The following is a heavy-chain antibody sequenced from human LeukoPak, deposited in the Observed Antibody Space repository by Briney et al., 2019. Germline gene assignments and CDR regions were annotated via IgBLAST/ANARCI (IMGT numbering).Heavy chain of an antibody. CDR3: ARGEPAFSSGWYTYYFDY. V-gene: IGHV4-59*01. J-gene: IGHJ4*02. Sequence: SETLSLTCTVSGGSISSYYWSWIRQTPGKGLEWIGYIYYSGTTNYIPSLRSRVAISLDTSKNQFSLKLSSVTAADTAVYYCARGEPAFSSGWYTYYFDYWGQETLVTVSS. CDR1: GGSISSYY. CDR2: IYYSGTT. D-gene: IGHD6-19*01.